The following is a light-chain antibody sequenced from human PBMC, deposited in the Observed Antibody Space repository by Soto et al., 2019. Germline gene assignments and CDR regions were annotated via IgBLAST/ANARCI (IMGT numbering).Light chain of an antibody. V-gene: IGLV2-14*01. J-gene: IGLJ3*02. CDR2: EVS. CDR1: SSDVGTYKY. CDR3: SSYTSCNTLVV. Sequence: QSALTQPASVSGSPGQSITISCTGTSSDVGTYKYVSWYQQHPGKAPKLMIYEVSNRPSGVSNRFSGSKSGSTASLTISGVQAEDEADYYCSSYTSCNTLVVFGGGTKLTVL.